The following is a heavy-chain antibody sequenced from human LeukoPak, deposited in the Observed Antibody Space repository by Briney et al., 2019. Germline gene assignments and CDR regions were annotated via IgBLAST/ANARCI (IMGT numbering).Heavy chain of an antibody. J-gene: IGHJ4*02. CDR1: GYTFTSYG. CDR3: AREAVVATRNFDY. CDR2: INPSGGST. D-gene: IGHD5-12*01. V-gene: IGHV1-46*01. Sequence: ASAKVSCKASGYTFTSYGISWVRQAPGQGLEWMGIINPSGGSTSYAQKFQGRVTMTRDTSTSTVYMELSSLRSEDTAVYYCAREAVVATRNFDYWGQGTLVTVSS.